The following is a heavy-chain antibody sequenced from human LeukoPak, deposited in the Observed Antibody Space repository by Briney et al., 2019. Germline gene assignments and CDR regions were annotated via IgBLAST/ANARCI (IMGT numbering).Heavy chain of an antibody. J-gene: IGHJ4*02. CDR2: INHSGST. V-gene: IGHV4-34*01. D-gene: IGHD3-10*01. CDR3: ARGLGDYYGSGSSSY. Sequence: SETLSLTCAVYGGSFSGYYWSWIRQPPGKGLEWIGEINHSGSTNYNPSLKSRVTISVDTSRNQFYLKLSSVTAADTAVYYCARGLGDYYGSGSSSYWGQGTLVTVSS. CDR1: GGSFSGYY.